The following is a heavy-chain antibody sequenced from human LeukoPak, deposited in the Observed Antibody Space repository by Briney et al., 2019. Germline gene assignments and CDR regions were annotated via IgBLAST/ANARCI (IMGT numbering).Heavy chain of an antibody. CDR2: ISSSSYI. J-gene: IGHJ6*02. CDR1: GFTFSNYS. CDR3: ARLGSGEGMDV. D-gene: IGHD3-10*01. V-gene: IGHV3-21*01. Sequence: GGSLRLTCAASGFTFSNYSMNWVRQAPGKGLEWVSSISSSSYIYYADSVKGRFTISRDNAKNSLYLQMNSLRAEDTAVYYCARLGSGEGMDVWGQGTTVTVSS.